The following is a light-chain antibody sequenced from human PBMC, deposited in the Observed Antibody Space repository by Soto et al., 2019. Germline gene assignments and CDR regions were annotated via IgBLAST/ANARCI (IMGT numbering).Light chain of an antibody. CDR1: QSVSSN. CDR3: HQYNNWPQT. J-gene: IGKJ4*01. Sequence: EIVMTQSPATLSVSPGERATLSCRASQSVSSNLAWYQQKPGQAPRLLIYGASTRATGIPARFSGSGSGTEFTLTISSLQSEDFAVYYCHQYNNWPQTFGGGTKV. V-gene: IGKV3-15*01. CDR2: GAS.